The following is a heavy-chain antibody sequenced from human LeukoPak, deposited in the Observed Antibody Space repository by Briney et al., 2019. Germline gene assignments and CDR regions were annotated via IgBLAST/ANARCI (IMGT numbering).Heavy chain of an antibody. CDR3: AKDMGYSGYVGAFDI. Sequence: PAGGSLRLSCAASGFTFSIYAMHWVRQAPGKGLEWVAVISYDGSNKYYADSVKGRFTISRDNSKNTLYLQMNSLRAEDTAVYYCAKDMGYSGYVGAFDIWGQGTMVTVSS. CDR2: ISYDGSNK. J-gene: IGHJ3*02. D-gene: IGHD5-12*01. V-gene: IGHV3-30*04. CDR1: GFTFSIYA.